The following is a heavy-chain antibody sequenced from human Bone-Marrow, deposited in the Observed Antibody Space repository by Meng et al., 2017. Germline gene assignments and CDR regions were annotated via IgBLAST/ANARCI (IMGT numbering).Heavy chain of an antibody. CDR3: ARVFLDWFDP. CDR1: GFTFDDYA. CDR2: ISWNSGSI. Sequence: SLRLSCAASGFTFDDYAMHWVRQAPGKGLEWVSGISWNSGSIGYADSVKGRFTISRDNAKNSLYLQMNSLRAEDTAVYYCARVFLDWFDPWGQGTLVTVSS. V-gene: IGHV3-9*01. J-gene: IGHJ5*02.